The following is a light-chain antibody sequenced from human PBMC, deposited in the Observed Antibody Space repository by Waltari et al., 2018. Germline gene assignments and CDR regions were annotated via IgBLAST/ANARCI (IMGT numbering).Light chain of an antibody. CDR1: SSNIGSNT. V-gene: IGLV1-44*01. J-gene: IGLJ3*02. CDR3: AGWDDSLEGTL. CDR2: GNN. Sequence: QSVLTQPPSVSGTPGQRVTISCSGSSSNIGSNTVNWYQQLPGTAPKLLIYGNNQWPSGVPDRFSGSKSGTSASLAICGLQAEDEADYYCAGWDDSLEGTLFGIGTRLSVL.